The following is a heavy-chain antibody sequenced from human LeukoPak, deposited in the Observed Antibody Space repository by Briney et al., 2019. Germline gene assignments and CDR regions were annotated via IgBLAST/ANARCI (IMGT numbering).Heavy chain of an antibody. D-gene: IGHD2-15*01. CDR3: ARGLSFNIVANRNWFDP. J-gene: IGHJ5*02. CDR2: IYYSGST. CDR1: GGSISSSSYY. Sequence: PSETLSLTCTVSGGSISSSSYYWGWIRQPPGKGLEWIGSIYYSGSTYYNPSLKSRVTISVDTSKNQFSLKLSSVTAADTAVYYCARGLSFNIVANRNWFDPWGQGTLVTVSS. V-gene: IGHV4-39*07.